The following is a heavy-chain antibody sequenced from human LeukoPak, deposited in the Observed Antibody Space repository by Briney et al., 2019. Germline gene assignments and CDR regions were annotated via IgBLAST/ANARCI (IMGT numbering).Heavy chain of an antibody. Sequence: SETLSLTCTVSGGSISSYYWSWIRQPPGKGLEWIGYIYYSGSTNYNPSLKSRVTISVDTSKNQFSLKLSSVTAADTSVYYCARDMESGAYYYDSSGYYAGSHTAGFDPWGQGTLVTVSS. D-gene: IGHD3-22*01. J-gene: IGHJ5*02. CDR3: ARDMESGAYYYDSSGYYAGSHTAGFDP. V-gene: IGHV4-59*01. CDR1: GGSISSYY. CDR2: IYYSGST.